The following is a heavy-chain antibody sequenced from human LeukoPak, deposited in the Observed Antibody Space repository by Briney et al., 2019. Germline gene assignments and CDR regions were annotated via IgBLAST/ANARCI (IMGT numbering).Heavy chain of an antibody. J-gene: IGHJ4*02. D-gene: IGHD6-13*01. CDR2: ISSSSSYI. Sequence: PGGSLRLSCAASGLSFSSYSMNWVRHAPGKGLEWVSYISSSSSYIYYADSVKGRFTISRDNAKNSLYLQMNSLRAEDTAVYYCARDPSQQQLATNFDYWGQGTLVTVSS. V-gene: IGHV3-21*01. CDR3: ARDPSQQQLATNFDY. CDR1: GLSFSSYS.